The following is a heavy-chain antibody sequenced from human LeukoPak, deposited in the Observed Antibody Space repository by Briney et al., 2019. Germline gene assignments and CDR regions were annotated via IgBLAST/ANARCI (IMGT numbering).Heavy chain of an antibody. D-gene: IGHD3-10*01. J-gene: IGHJ6*03. Sequence: WASVKVSCKASGYTFTGDHMHWVRQAPGQGLQWMGWINPNSGGTNYAQKFQGRVTMTTDTSTSTAYMELRSLRSDDTAVYYCARVREYYGSGSYFYYYYYYMDVWGKGTTVTVSS. CDR2: INPNSGGT. CDR3: ARVREYYGSGSYFYYYYYYMDV. V-gene: IGHV1-2*02. CDR1: GYTFTGDH.